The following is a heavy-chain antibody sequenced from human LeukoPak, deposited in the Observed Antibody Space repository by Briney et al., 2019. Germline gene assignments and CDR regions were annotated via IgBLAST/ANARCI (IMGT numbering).Heavy chain of an antibody. CDR2: IYYSGST. J-gene: IGHJ3*02. Sequence: SSQTLSLTCTVSGGSISSGGYYWSWIRQHPGKGLEWIGYIYYSGSTYYNPSLKSRVTISVDTSKNQFSLKLSSVTAADTAVYYCARVVTGNAFDIWGQGTMVTVSS. V-gene: IGHV4-31*03. D-gene: IGHD2-21*02. CDR1: GGSISSGGYY. CDR3: ARVVTGNAFDI.